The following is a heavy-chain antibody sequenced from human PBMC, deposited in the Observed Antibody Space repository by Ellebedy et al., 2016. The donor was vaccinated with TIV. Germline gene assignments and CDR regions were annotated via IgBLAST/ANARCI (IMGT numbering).Heavy chain of an antibody. Sequence: GESLKISXAASGFTFSDYYMSWIRQAPGKGLEWVSYISSSGSTIYYADSVKGRFTISRDNAKNSLYLQMNSLRAEDTAVYYCASQTGTTSSKPREYYYYGMDVWGQGTTVTVSS. CDR1: GFTFSDYY. CDR2: ISSSGSTI. D-gene: IGHD1-1*01. V-gene: IGHV3-11*01. J-gene: IGHJ6*02. CDR3: ASQTGTTSSKPREYYYYGMDV.